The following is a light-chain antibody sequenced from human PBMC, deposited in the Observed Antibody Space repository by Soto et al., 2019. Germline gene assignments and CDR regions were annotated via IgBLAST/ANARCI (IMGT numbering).Light chain of an antibody. Sequence: EVVLTQSPGTLSLSPGERATLSRRTSQSVSSSHLAWYQQKPGQAPRLLIYVSSSRASGIPDRFSGSGSGTDFTLTISRLEPEDLAVYYCQQYGSSPWTFGQGTKLEIK. J-gene: IGKJ2*02. CDR2: VSS. CDR1: QSVSSSH. V-gene: IGKV3-20*01. CDR3: QQYGSSPWT.